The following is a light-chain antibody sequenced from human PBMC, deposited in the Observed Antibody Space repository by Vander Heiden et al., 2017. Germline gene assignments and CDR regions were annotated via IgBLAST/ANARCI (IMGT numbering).Light chain of an antibody. CDR1: SSNIGSNS. CDR2: SNN. CDR3: AAWDDSLSGPV. J-gene: IGLJ3*02. Sequence: QSVLTQPPSASGTPGQRVTISWSGSSSNIGSNSVYWYQQLPGTAPKLLSYSNNQRPSGVPDRFSGSKSGTSASLAISGLRYEDEADYYCAAWDDSLSGPVFGGGTKLTVL. V-gene: IGLV1-47*02.